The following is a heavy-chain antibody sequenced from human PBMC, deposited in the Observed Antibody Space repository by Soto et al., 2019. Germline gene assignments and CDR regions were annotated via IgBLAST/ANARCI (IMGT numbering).Heavy chain of an antibody. J-gene: IGHJ4*02. Sequence: SETLSLTCTVSGGSISSGDYYWSWIRQPPGKGLEWIGYIYYSGSTYYNPSLKSRVTISVDTSKNQFSLKLSSVTAADTAVYYCARERYYYDSRGYLLEYWGQGTLVTVSS. CDR2: IYYSGST. V-gene: IGHV4-30-4*01. CDR1: GGSISSGDYY. D-gene: IGHD3-22*01. CDR3: ARERYYYDSRGYLLEY.